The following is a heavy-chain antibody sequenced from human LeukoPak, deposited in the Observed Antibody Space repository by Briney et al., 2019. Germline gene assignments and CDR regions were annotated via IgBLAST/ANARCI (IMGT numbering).Heavy chain of an antibody. J-gene: IGHJ6*03. CDR2: IYPSGST. Sequence: SETLSLTCSVSGGSISSYYWSWIRQPAGQGREWIGRIYPSGSTNYNPSLKSRVTISGDKSKNQFSLKLSSVTAADTAVYYCARVGGDCGGDCYHYYSMDVRGKGTTVTVSS. V-gene: IGHV4-4*07. CDR3: ARVGGDCGGDCYHYYSMDV. D-gene: IGHD2-21*02. CDR1: GGSISSYY.